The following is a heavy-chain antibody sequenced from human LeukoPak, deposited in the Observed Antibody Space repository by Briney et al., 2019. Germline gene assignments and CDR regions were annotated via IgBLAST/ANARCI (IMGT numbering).Heavy chain of an antibody. CDR3: ATGPTKDAFDP. D-gene: IGHD2-8*01. J-gene: IGHJ3*01. CDR2: VSDSGGRT. Sequence: GGSLRLSCAAYGFTFSTYAMSWVRQAPGKGLEWVSAVSDSGGRTYYADSVKGRFTISRDNSKNSLHLQINSLRAEDTAVYYCATGPTKDAFDPWGQGTRVTVSS. CDR1: GFTFSTYA. V-gene: IGHV3-23*01.